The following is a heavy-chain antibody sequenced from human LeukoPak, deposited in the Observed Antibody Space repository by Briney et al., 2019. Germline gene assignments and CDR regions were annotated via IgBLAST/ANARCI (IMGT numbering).Heavy chain of an antibody. D-gene: IGHD3-22*01. V-gene: IGHV3-13*01. CDR3: ARSPPRSDYYDSSGYTYYFDY. CDR2: IGTAGDT. J-gene: IGHJ4*02. CDR1: GFTFSSYD. Sequence: PRGSLRLSCAASGFTFSSYDMHWVRQATGKGLEWVSAIGTAGDTYYPGSVKGRFTISRENAKNSLYLQMNSLRAGDTAVYYCARSPPRSDYYDSSGYTYYFDYWGQGTLVTVSS.